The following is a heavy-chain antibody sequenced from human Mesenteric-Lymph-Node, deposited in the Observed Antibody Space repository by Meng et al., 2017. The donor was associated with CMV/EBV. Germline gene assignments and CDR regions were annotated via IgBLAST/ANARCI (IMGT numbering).Heavy chain of an antibody. CDR3: ARDRGGSYNY. V-gene: IGHV3-7*01. D-gene: IGHD1-26*01. J-gene: IGHJ4*02. CDR1: GFSFSSYW. Sequence: GGSLRLSCAASGFSFSSYWMTWVRQAPGKGLEWVANIKEDGSEKYYVDSVKGRFTISRDNAKNSLYLQMNSLRAEDTAVYYCARDRGGSYNYWGQGTLVTVSS. CDR2: IKEDGSEK.